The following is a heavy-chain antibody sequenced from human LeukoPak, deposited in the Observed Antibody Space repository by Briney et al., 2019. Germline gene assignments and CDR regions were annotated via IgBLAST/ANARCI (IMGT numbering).Heavy chain of an antibody. V-gene: IGHV5-10-1*01. CDR3: ARHADYHILTGFDY. Sequence: GESLRMSCKGSGSHFTNYWISGVRQLPGKGLEWMGRIDPSNSYTNYSPPCQGHVTISADRSISTAYLQWNSLKASDTAMYYCARHADYHILTGFDYWGQGTLVTVS. CDR1: GSHFTNYW. CDR2: IDPSNSYT. D-gene: IGHD3-9*01. J-gene: IGHJ4*02.